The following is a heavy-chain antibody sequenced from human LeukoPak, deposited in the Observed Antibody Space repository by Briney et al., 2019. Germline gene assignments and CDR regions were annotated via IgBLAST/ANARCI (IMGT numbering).Heavy chain of an antibody. D-gene: IGHD3-16*01. CDR2: IYYSGST. V-gene: IGHV4-31*03. J-gene: IGHJ4*02. CDR1: GGSISSSSYY. Sequence: SETLSLTCTVSGGSISSSSYYWSWIRQHPGKGLEWIGYIYYSGSTYYNPSLKSRVTISVDTSKNQFSLKLSSVTAADTAVYYCARVKGDYVWTVDYWGQGTLVTVSS. CDR3: ARVKGDYVWTVDY.